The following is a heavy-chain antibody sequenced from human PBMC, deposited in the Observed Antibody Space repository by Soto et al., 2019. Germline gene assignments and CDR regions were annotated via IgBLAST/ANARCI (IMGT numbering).Heavy chain of an antibody. D-gene: IGHD1-26*01. CDR3: ANRGPGRIGTFDY. CDR2: ISGSGGST. V-gene: IGHV3-23*01. J-gene: IGHJ4*02. CDR1: GFTFSSYA. Sequence: PVGSLRLSCAASGFTFSSYAMSWVRQAPGKGLEWVSAISGSGGSTYYADSVKGRFTISRDNSKNTLYLQMNSLRAEDTAVYYCANRGPGRIGTFDYWGQGTLVTVSS.